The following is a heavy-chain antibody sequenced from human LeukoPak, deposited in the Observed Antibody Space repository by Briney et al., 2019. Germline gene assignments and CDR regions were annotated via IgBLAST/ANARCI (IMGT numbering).Heavy chain of an antibody. V-gene: IGHV3-64*01. D-gene: IGHD6-13*01. Sequence: GGSLRLSCAASGFTFSSYAMHWVRQAPGKGLEYVSAISSNGGSTYYANSVKGRFTISRDNSKNTLYLQMGSLRAEDMAVYYCARGRIAAAGPFDYWGQGTLVIVSS. CDR3: ARGRIAAAGPFDY. CDR2: ISSNGGST. J-gene: IGHJ4*02. CDR1: GFTFSSYA.